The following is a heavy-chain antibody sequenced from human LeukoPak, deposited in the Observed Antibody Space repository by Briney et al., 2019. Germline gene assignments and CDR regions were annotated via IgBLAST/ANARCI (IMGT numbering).Heavy chain of an antibody. J-gene: IGHJ6*03. V-gene: IGHV4-38-2*02. Sequence: SEPLSLTCSGSNYSISNSLYWGWLRQPPGRGLEWIGSIYRSGSTFYNPSLKSRVTISLDPSKNQFSLKLSSVTAADTAVYFCARGTYGYYMDVWGKGTTVTVSS. CDR2: IYRSGST. CDR1: NYSISNSLY. D-gene: IGHD4-17*01. CDR3: ARGTYGYYMDV.